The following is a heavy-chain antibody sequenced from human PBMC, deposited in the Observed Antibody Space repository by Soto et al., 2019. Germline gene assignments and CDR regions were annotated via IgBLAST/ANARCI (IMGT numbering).Heavy chain of an antibody. V-gene: IGHV3-23*01. CDR3: AKAPLGELSDWFDP. CDR1: GFTFSSYD. CDR2: ISGSGGST. D-gene: IGHD3-16*02. J-gene: IGHJ5*02. Sequence: GGSLRLSCSASGFTFSSYDIHWVRQAPGKGLEWVSSISGSGGSTYYADSVKGRFTISRDNSKNTLYLQMNSLRAEDTAVYYCAKAPLGELSDWFDPWGQGTLVTVSS.